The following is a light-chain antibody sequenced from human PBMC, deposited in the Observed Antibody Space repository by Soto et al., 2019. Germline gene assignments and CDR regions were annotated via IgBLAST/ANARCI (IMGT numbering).Light chain of an antibody. V-gene: IGLV2-23*01. J-gene: IGLJ1*01. CDR2: EDT. CDR3: CSYAGSSTYV. CDR1: SSDVGNYNL. Sequence: HSARTQPASVSGSPGQSITISCTGTSSDVGNYNLVSWYQQHPGKAPKLMIYEDTKRPSGVSNRFSASNSGNTASLTISGLQAEDEADYYCCSYAGSSTYVFGTGTKVTVI.